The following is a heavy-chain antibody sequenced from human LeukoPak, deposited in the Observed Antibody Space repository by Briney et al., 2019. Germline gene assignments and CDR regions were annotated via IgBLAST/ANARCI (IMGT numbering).Heavy chain of an antibody. V-gene: IGHV4/OR15-8*01. Sequence: SETLSLTCDVSGGSIDSTDWWNWVRQPPGKGLEWIGEIHHDGRINYNPSLKSRVTLSVDKSKNQFSLRLNSVTAADTAMYYCARSHDHLWGNYPDYWGQGTLVTVSS. CDR2: IHHDGRI. CDR3: ARSHDHLWGNYPDY. J-gene: IGHJ4*02. CDR1: GGSIDSTDW. D-gene: IGHD3-16*02.